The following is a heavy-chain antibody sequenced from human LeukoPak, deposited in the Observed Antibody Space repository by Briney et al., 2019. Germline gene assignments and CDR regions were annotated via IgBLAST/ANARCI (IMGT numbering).Heavy chain of an antibody. V-gene: IGHV4-39*01. CDR2: ISYSGTT. D-gene: IGHD7-27*01. CDR1: GDSISNIRYY. CDR3: ARHQTGGHSYMDV. J-gene: IGHJ6*03. Sequence: SETLSLTCTVSGDSISNIRYYWVWIRQPPGKGPEWIGSISYSGTTYDNPSLKSRITMSVDPSNSLFSLTLTSVTAADTAVYYCARHQTGGHSYMDVWGKGTTVTVSS.